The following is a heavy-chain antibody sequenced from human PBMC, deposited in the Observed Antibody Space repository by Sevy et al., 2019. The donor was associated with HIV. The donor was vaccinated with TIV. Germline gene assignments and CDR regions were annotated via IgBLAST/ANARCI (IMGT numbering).Heavy chain of an antibody. Sequence: GGSLRLSCAASGFTFSKYSMSWVRQPPGKGVEWVSTLSFGCGEINHADSVKGRFTISRDNSKNSLYLQMNNLRVEDTAVYYCAREGCTKPHDYWGQGTLVTVSS. CDR3: AREGCTKPHDY. CDR2: LSFGCGEI. CDR1: GFTFSKYS. J-gene: IGHJ4*02. V-gene: IGHV3-23*01. D-gene: IGHD2-8*01.